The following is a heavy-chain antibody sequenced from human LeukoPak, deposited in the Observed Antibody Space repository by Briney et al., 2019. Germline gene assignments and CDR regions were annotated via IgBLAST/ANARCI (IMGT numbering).Heavy chain of an antibody. J-gene: IGHJ6*03. CDR1: GYSISSGYY. Sequence: SETLSLTCTVSGYSISSGYYWGWIRQPPGKGLEWIGSIYHSGSTYYNPSLKSRVTISVDTSKNQFSLKLSSVTAADTAVYYCARENGSSGWYNYYYCMDVWGKGTTVTVSS. CDR3: ARENGSSGWYNYYYCMDV. D-gene: IGHD6-19*01. V-gene: IGHV4-38-2*02. CDR2: IYHSGST.